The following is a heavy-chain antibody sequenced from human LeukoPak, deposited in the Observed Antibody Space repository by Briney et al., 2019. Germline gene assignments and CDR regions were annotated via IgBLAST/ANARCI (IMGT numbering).Heavy chain of an antibody. Sequence: ASVKVSCKASGYTFTGYYMHWVRQAPGQGLEWMGWINPNSGGINYAQKFQGRVTMTRDTSISTAYMELSRLRSDDTAVYYCARDRDSSGYLGYWGQGTLVTVSS. CDR1: GYTFTGYY. J-gene: IGHJ4*02. CDR3: ARDRDSSGYLGY. D-gene: IGHD3-22*01. CDR2: INPNSGGI. V-gene: IGHV1-2*02.